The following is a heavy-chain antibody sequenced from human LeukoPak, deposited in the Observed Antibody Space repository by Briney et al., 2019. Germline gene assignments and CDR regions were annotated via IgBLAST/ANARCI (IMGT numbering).Heavy chain of an antibody. CDR1: GFTFDDYA. V-gene: IGHV3-9*01. D-gene: IGHD1-26*01. CDR3: AKAKVGATIGTFDY. Sequence: GGSLRLSCAASGFTFDDYAMHWVRQAPGKGLEWVSGISWNSGSIGYADSVKGRFTISRDNAKNSLYLQMNSLRAEDTALYYCAKAKVGATIGTFDYWGQGTLVTVSS. CDR2: ISWNSGSI. J-gene: IGHJ4*02.